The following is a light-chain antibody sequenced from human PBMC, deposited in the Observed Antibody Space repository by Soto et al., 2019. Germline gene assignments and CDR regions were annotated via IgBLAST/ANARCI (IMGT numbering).Light chain of an antibody. CDR2: DVR. Sequence: QSALTQPASVSGSPGQSITISCTGTSSDVGGYNYVSWYQQHPGKAPKLMIYDVRNRPSGVSNRFSGSKSGNTASLTISGLQAEDEADYYCSSYTGSSSLKVFGTGTKLTVL. CDR1: SSDVGGYNY. J-gene: IGLJ1*01. CDR3: SSYTGSSSLKV. V-gene: IGLV2-14*01.